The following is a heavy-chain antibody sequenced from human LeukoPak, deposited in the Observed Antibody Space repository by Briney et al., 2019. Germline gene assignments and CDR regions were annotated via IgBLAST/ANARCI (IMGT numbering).Heavy chain of an antibody. D-gene: IGHD3-10*01. CDR3: ARAQYSYASGSYERGY. Sequence: PGGSLRLSCSASGFTVNNNYMSWVRQAPGKGLEWISVIYGGDSTYYADSVKGRFTISRDNSKNTLYLQMNSLRAEDTAVYYCARAQYSYASGSYERGYWGQGTLVTVSS. CDR1: GFTVNNNY. J-gene: IGHJ4*02. CDR2: IYGGDST. V-gene: IGHV3-66*01.